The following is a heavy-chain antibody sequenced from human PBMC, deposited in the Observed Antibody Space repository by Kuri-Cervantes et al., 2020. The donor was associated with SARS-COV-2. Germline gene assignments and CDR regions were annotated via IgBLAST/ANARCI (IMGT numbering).Heavy chain of an antibody. CDR2: ISFDESDK. V-gene: IGHV3-30*18. Sequence: GGSLRLSCAASGFTFITYRMHWVRQAPGKGPEWVSVISFDESDKSYVDSVKGRFTISRDNSKSTLYLQMNSLRAEDTAVYYCAKDHGPYSRATAYYGMDVWGQGTTVTVSS. CDR3: AKDHGPYSRATAYYGMDV. CDR1: GFTFITYR. J-gene: IGHJ6*02. D-gene: IGHD6-13*01.